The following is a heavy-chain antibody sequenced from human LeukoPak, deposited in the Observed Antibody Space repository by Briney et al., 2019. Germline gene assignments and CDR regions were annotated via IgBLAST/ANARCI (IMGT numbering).Heavy chain of an antibody. CDR2: ISTDGSNT. D-gene: IGHD5-12*01. CDR3: ARGGPGRGYSYRTSDY. V-gene: IGHV3-74*01. J-gene: IGHJ4*02. CDR1: GFTFSGYW. Sequence: GGSLRLSCAASGFTFSGYWMHWVRQAPGKGLVWVSHISTDGSNTRYADSVKGRFTISRDNAKNTLYLQMNSLRAEDTAVYYCARGGPGRGYSYRTSDYWGQGTLVTVPS.